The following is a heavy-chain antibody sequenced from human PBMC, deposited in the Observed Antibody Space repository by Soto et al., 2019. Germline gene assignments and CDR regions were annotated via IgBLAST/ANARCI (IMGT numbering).Heavy chain of an antibody. CDR3: ARGLHYYGSGSYYGVYYYYGMDV. J-gene: IGHJ6*02. D-gene: IGHD3-10*01. CDR1: GYTFTSYH. V-gene: IGHV1-46*01. CDR2: INPSGGST. Sequence: ASVKVSCKASGYTFTSYHMHWVRQAPGQGLEWMGIINPSGGSTSYAQRFQGRVTMTRDTSTSTVYMELSSLRSEDTAVYYCARGLHYYGSGSYYGVYYYYGMDVWGQGTTVTVSS.